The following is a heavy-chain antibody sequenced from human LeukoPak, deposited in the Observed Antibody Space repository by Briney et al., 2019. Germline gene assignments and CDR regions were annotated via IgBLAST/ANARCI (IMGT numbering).Heavy chain of an antibody. J-gene: IGHJ3*02. V-gene: IGHV4-34*01. Sequence: PSETLSLTCAVYGGSFSSYYWSWIRQPPGKGLEWIGEINHSGSTNYNPSLKSRVTISVDTSKNQFSLKLSSVTAADTAVYYCARCPYCSSTDWGGSCYSRAFDIWGQGTMVTVSS. D-gene: IGHD2-15*01. CDR3: ARCPYCSSTDWGGSCYSRAFDI. CDR2: INHSGST. CDR1: GGSFSSYY.